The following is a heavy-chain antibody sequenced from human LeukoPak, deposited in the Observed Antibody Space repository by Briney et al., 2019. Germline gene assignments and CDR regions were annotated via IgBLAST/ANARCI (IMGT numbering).Heavy chain of an antibody. CDR3: ARGPHSYYYYGMDV. J-gene: IGHJ6*02. CDR1: GGSISGSVSY. V-gene: IGHV4-39*07. CDR2: IYFSGNT. Sequence: SETLSLTCAVSGGSISGSVSYWGWIRQPPGKGLEWIGNIYFSGNTYYNPSLKSRVAISVDTSKNQFSLKLSSVTAADTAVYYCARGPHSYYYYGMDVWGQGTTVTVSS.